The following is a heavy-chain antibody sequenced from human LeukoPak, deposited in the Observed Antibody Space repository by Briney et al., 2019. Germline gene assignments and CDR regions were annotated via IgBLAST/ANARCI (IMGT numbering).Heavy chain of an antibody. CDR2: IYYSGST. V-gene: IGHV4-59*01. J-gene: IGHJ5*02. CDR3: AVQWLVPGGWFDP. CDR1: GGSISSYY. Sequence: SETLSLTCTVSGGSISSYYWSWVRQPPGKGLEWMGYIYYSGSTNYNPSLKSRVTISVDTSKNQFSLTLSSVTAADTAVYCCAVQWLVPGGWFDPWGRGTLVTVSS. D-gene: IGHD6-19*01.